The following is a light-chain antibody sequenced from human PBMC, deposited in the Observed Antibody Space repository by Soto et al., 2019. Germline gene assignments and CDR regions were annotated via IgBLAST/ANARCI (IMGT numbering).Light chain of an antibody. CDR3: QQYNSYSGT. CDR2: ETS. Sequence: DIQMTQSPSSLSASVGDRVIITCRASQSLSSRLTWYQQKPGEAPKLLIYETSSLQSGVPSRFSGSGSETDFTLTINSLQPEDFATYYCQQYNSYSGTFGQGTKVEIK. J-gene: IGKJ1*01. V-gene: IGKV1-39*01. CDR1: QSLSSR.